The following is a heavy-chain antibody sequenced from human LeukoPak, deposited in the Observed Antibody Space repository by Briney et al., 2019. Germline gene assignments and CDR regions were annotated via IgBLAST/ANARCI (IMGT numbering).Heavy chain of an antibody. CDR1: GYTLTELS. CDR3: ATSYSGSFRYYFDY. CDR2: FDPEDGET. J-gene: IGHJ4*02. D-gene: IGHD1-26*01. Sequence: ASVKVSCKVSGYTLTELSMHWVRQAPGKGLERGGGFDPEDGETIYAQKFQGRVTMTEDTSTDTAYMELSSLRSEDTAVYYCATSYSGSFRYYFDYWGQGTLVTVSS. V-gene: IGHV1-24*01.